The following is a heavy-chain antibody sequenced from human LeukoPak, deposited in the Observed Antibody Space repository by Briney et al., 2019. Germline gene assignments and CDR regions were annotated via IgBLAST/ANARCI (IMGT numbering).Heavy chain of an antibody. D-gene: IGHD3-16*01. V-gene: IGHV3-21*01. CDR1: GFTFSSYS. J-gene: IGHJ4*02. CDR3: ARDSYGGDYFDY. Sequence: GGSLRLSCAASGFTFSSYSMNWVRQAPGKGLEWVSSISSSSSYIYYADSVKGRLTISRDNAKNSLYLQMNSLRAEDTAVYYCARDSYGGDYFDYWGQGTLVTVSS. CDR2: ISSSSSYI.